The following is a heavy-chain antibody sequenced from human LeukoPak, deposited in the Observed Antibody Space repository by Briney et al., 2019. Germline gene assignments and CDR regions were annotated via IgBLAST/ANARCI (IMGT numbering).Heavy chain of an antibody. CDR2: IYYSGST. CDR1: GGSITYSHYY. CDR3: ARQSGSYGGILDN. J-gene: IGHJ4*02. V-gene: IGHV4-39*01. D-gene: IGHD1-26*01. Sequence: PSETLSLTCSVSGGSITYSHYYWGWVRQPPGKGLEWIGGIYYSGSTYYNPSLKSRVTISVDTSRNEFSLRLSSVTAADTALYFCARQSGSYGGILDNWGQGILVTVSS.